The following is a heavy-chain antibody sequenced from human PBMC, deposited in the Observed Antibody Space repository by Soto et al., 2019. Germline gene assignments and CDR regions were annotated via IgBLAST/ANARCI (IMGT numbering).Heavy chain of an antibody. D-gene: IGHD6-19*01. CDR2: IVVGSGNT. CDR3: AAAEGGPMAGAY. J-gene: IGHJ4*02. V-gene: IGHV1-58*01. Sequence: SVKVSCKASGFTFTSSAVQWVRQARGQRLEWIGWIVVGSGNTNYAQKFQERVTITRDMSTSTAYMELSSLRSEDTAVYYCAAAEGGPMAGAYWGQGTLVTVSS. CDR1: GFTFTSSA.